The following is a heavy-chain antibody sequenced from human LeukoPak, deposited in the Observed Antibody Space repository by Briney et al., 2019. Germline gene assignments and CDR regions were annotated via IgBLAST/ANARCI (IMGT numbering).Heavy chain of an antibody. Sequence: SETLSLTCTVSGGSISSYYWSWIRQPAGEGLEWIGRIYTSGSTNYNPALKSRVTMSVDTSKNQFSLKLSSVTAADTAVYYCARDQSGDYYDSSGFFDYWGQGTLVTVSS. J-gene: IGHJ4*02. CDR2: IYTSGST. CDR3: ARDQSGDYYDSSGFFDY. CDR1: GGSISSYY. V-gene: IGHV4-4*07. D-gene: IGHD3-22*01.